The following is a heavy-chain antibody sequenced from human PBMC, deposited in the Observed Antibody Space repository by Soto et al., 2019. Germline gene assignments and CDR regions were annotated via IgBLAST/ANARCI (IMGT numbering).Heavy chain of an antibody. CDR2: IYSGTNT. V-gene: IGHV3-53*01. CDR1: GISISSSY. J-gene: IGHJ6*02. D-gene: IGHD3-3*01. Sequence: QSGGSLRLSCAASGISISSSYMSWVRQAPGKGLEWVSLIYSGTNTYYEASVKGRFTISRDNSKNTLYLQMNSLRAEDTAAYYCARDYDLLHAYFGMDAWGQGTTVTVSS. CDR3: ARDYDLLHAYFGMDA.